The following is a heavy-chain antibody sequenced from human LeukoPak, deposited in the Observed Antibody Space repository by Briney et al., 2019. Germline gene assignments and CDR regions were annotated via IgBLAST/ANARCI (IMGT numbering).Heavy chain of an antibody. V-gene: IGHV3-48*01. Sequence: GGSLRLSCAASGFTFSSYTMNWVRQAPGKGLEWVSHIDSSSSTTYCADSVKGRFTISRDNAKNSLYLQMNSLRVEDTAVYYCARHMNTPFDYWGQGTLVTVSS. J-gene: IGHJ4*02. CDR3: ARHMNTPFDY. CDR2: IDSSSSTT. D-gene: IGHD1/OR15-1a*01. CDR1: GFTFSSYT.